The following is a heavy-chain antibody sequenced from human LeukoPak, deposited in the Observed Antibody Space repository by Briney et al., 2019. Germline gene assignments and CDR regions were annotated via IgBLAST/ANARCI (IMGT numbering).Heavy chain of an antibody. V-gene: IGHV4-61*02. D-gene: IGHD6-19*01. J-gene: IGHJ4*02. CDR1: GGSISSGNYY. Sequence: PSQTLSLTCNVPGGSISSGNYYWSCIRQPAGKGLEWIARIYSSGRTNYNPSLKSRVTISVDTSKNQFSLNLSSVTATDTAVYYCARDIHTSDWTKFDYWGQGTLVTVSS. CDR2: IYSSGRT. CDR3: ARDIHTSDWTKFDY.